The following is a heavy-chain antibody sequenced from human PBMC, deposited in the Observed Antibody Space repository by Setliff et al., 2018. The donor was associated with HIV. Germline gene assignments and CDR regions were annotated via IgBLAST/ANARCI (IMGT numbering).Heavy chain of an antibody. J-gene: IGHJ3*02. CDR3: ATEGPSETPDAFDI. CDR1: GFTFSSYE. Sequence: PGESLKISCAASGFTFSSYETNWVRQAPGKGLEWVSYISGSGSTTYYADSVKGRFTISRDNAKNSLYLQMNSLRAEDTAVYYCATEGPSETPDAFDIWGQGTMVTVSS. V-gene: IGHV3-48*03. CDR2: ISGSGSTT.